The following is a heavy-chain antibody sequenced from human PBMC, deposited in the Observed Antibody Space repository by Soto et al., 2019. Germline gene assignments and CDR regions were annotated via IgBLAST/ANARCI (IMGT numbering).Heavy chain of an antibody. CDR2: IYPGDSDT. J-gene: IGHJ6*02. D-gene: IGHD6-13*01. Sequence: PGESLKIACMGSGYSFTSYWIGWVRQMPGKGLEWMGIIYPGDSDTRYSPSFQGQVTISADKSITTAYLQWSSLKASDTAMYYCARTAAAGKYYYGVDVWGQGTTVTVSS. CDR3: ARTAAAGKYYYGVDV. V-gene: IGHV5-51*01. CDR1: GYSFTSYW.